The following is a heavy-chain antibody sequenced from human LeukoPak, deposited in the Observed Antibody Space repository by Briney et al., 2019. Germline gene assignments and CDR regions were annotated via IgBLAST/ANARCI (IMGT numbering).Heavy chain of an antibody. Sequence: SETLSLTCTVSGGSISGSSYYWGWIRQPPGKGLEWIGSIYYSGSTYYNPSLKSRVTISVDTSKNQFSLKLSSVTAADTAVYYCARGLARRGGYYGSGSSFDYWGQGTLVTVSS. J-gene: IGHJ4*02. D-gene: IGHD3-10*01. CDR2: IYYSGST. V-gene: IGHV4-39*07. CDR3: ARGLARRGGYYGSGSSFDY. CDR1: GGSISGSSYY.